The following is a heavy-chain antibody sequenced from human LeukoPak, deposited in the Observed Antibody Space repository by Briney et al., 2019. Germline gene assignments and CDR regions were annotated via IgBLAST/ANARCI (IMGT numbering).Heavy chain of an antibody. CDR2: ISYDGSNK. V-gene: IGHV3-30*18. Sequence: GGSLRLSCAASGFTLSSYGMHWVRQAPGKGLEWVAVISYDGSNKYYADSVKGRFTISGDNSKNTLYLQMNSLRAEDTAVYYCAKDSGSYLFDYWGQGTLVTVSS. D-gene: IGHD1-26*01. CDR3: AKDSGSYLFDY. CDR1: GFTLSSYG. J-gene: IGHJ4*02.